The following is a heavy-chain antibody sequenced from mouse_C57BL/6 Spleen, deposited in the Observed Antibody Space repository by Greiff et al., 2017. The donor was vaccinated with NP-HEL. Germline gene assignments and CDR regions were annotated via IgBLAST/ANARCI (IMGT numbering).Heavy chain of an antibody. CDR3: ARAVIYYYGSSFDY. Sequence: DVQLQESGPGLVKPSQSLSLTCSVTGYSINSGYYWNWIRQFPGNKLEWMGYISYDGSKNYNPSLKNRISITRDTSKNQFFLKLNSVTTEDTATYYCARAVIYYYGSSFDYWGPGTTLTVSS. CDR2: ISYDGSK. V-gene: IGHV3-6*01. J-gene: IGHJ2*01. CDR1: GYSINSGYY. D-gene: IGHD1-1*01.